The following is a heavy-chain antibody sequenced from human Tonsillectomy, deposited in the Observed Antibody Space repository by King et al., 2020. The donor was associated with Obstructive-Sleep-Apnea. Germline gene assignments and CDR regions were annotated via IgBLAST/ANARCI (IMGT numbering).Heavy chain of an antibody. CDR1: GGSISSGGYY. CDR2: NYYSGSN. V-gene: IGHV4-31*03. Sequence: QLQESGPGLVKPSQTLSLTCTVSGGSISSGGYYWRWIRQHPGKGLEWIGYNYYSGSNYYNPSLKSRVTISVDTSKNQFSLKLSSVTAADTAVYYCARALATTVTFDYWGQGTLVTVSS. CDR3: ARALATTVTFDY. J-gene: IGHJ4*02. D-gene: IGHD4-17*01.